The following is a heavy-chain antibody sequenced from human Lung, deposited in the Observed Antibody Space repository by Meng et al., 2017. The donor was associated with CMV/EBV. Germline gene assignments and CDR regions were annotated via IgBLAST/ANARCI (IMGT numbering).Heavy chain of an antibody. CDR1: DFIFSTFS. CDR2: ISSSSSYI. V-gene: IGHV3-21*01. Sequence: GESLKISCAASDFIFSTFSMNWVRQAPGKALEWVSHISSSSSYIYYADSVKGRFTISRDNSKKSLFLQIHSLRAEDTAVYYCARERPMVRGNFPHNYYGMDVWGQGXTVTVSS. D-gene: IGHD3-10*01. J-gene: IGHJ6*02. CDR3: ARERPMVRGNFPHNYYGMDV.